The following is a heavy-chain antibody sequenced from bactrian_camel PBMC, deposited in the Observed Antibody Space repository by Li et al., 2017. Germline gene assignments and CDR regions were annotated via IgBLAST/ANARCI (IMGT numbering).Heavy chain of an antibody. J-gene: IGHJ4*01. CDR3: GADWDGPGDDDHPCSSFLRY. D-gene: IGHD4*01. Sequence: QLVESGGGSVQAGGSLRLSCAPSGQSFTGYCMAWFRQAPGEEREGVAGIDSDGIAIFADSVKGRFTISQDNAKNIVYLHMNILKPEDTAVYYCGADWDGPGDDDHPCSSFLRYWGQGTQVTVS. CDR2: IDSDGIA. V-gene: IGHV3S10*01. CDR1: GQSFTGYC.